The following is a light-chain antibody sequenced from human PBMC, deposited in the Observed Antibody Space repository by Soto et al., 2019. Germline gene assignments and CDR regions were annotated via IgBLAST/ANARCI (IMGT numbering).Light chain of an antibody. V-gene: IGKV3-15*01. Sequence: EIVMTQSPATLTVSPGERAILSCRASQSVSSNLAWYQQKPGQAPRLLIYGASSRATAIPARFSGSGSATECTLTITSLQSEDFAVYYCQQFKEWPPKYTFGQGNKLEIK. CDR1: QSVSSN. CDR2: GAS. J-gene: IGKJ2*01. CDR3: QQFKEWPPKYT.